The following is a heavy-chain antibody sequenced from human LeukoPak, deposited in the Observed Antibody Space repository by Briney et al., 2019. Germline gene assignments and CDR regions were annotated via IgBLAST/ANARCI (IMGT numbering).Heavy chain of an antibody. CDR2: IYPGDSDT. CDR1: GYSFTSYW. D-gene: IGHD3-22*01. CDR3: AAKPTYYYDSSTY. V-gene: IGHV5-51*01. Sequence: GESLKISCRGSGYSFTSYWIGWVRQMPGKGLEWMGIIYPGDSDTRYSPSFQGQVTISADKSISTAYLQWSSLKASDTAMYYCAAKPTYYYDSSTYWGQGTLVTVSS. J-gene: IGHJ4*02.